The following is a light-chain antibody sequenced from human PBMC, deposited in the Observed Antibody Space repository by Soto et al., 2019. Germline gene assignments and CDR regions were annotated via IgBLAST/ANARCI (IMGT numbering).Light chain of an antibody. CDR3: QQRSNWPAN. CDR2: GAS. Sequence: EIVLTQSPATLSLSPGERATLSCRASQTITTYLAWYQQKPGQPPRLLIYGASNRATGIPARFSGSGSGTDFTLTISNLEPEDFAVYYCQQRSNWPANFCQGPRLEIK. CDR1: QTITTY. V-gene: IGKV3-11*01. J-gene: IGKJ5*01.